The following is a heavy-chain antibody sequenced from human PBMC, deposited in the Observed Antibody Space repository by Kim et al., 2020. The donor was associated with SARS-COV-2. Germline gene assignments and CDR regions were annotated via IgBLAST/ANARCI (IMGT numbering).Heavy chain of an antibody. CDR3: AKDHPSPGWPTFGD. Sequence: GGSLRLSCAASGFAVYRFAMNWVRQAPGKGLEWISAITNNNGKTYYQDSVKGRFTISRDESKNIVYLHMNSLRVEDKAVYYCAKDHPSPGWPTFGDWGQG. J-gene: IGHJ4*02. V-gene: IGHV3-23*01. D-gene: IGHD6-19*01. CDR1: GFAVYRFA. CDR2: ITNNNGKT.